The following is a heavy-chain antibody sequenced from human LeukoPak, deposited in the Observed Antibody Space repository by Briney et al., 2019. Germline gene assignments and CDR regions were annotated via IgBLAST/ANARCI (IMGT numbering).Heavy chain of an antibody. CDR3: ASKPRGESRPFEY. J-gene: IGHJ4*02. Sequence: ASVKVSCKASGYTFTAHAVHWVRQASGQRLGWMGWINVANGDTGYSQKFKGRVTITSDTSASTGYMEMISLISEDTAVYYCASKPRGESRPFEYWGQGTLVTVSS. CDR1: GYTFTAHA. D-gene: IGHD3-16*01. CDR2: INVANGDT. V-gene: IGHV1-3*01.